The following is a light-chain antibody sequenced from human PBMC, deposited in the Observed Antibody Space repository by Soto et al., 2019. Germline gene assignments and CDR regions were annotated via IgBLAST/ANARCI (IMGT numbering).Light chain of an antibody. J-gene: IGKJ3*01. CDR1: QSISIY. V-gene: IGKV1-39*01. Sequence: DIQMTQSPSSLSASVGDRVTITCRASQSISIYLNWYQQKPGKAPKFLIYAASTLQSGVPSRFSGSGSGTDFTLTINSLQPEDFATYYCQQTYNTPFTFGPGTKVDIK. CDR3: QQTYNTPFT. CDR2: AAS.